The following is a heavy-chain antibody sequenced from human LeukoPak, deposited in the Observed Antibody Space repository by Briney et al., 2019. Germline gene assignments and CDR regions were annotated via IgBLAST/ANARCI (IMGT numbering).Heavy chain of an antibody. D-gene: IGHD4-17*01. Sequence: GGSLRLSCAASGFSFSRYWMHWVRHVPGKGLVWVSRINSDGSITSYADSVKGRFTISRDNAKNTLYLQMNSLRAEDTAVYFCTYGDYPLNWGQGTLVSVSS. J-gene: IGHJ4*02. V-gene: IGHV3-74*01. CDR3: TYGDYPLN. CDR1: GFSFSRYW. CDR2: INSDGSIT.